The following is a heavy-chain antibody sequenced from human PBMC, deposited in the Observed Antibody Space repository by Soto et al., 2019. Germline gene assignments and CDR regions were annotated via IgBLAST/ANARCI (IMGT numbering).Heavy chain of an antibody. J-gene: IGHJ4*02. Sequence: SETLSLTCTVSGDSLRSSYHYWGWIRQSPGKGLEWIGSIYYTGNTYYNPSLKSRISISVDMATNEISLRLRAESVADTAVYFCVRVEMYAGEFPPNFDRWGQGALVTVSS. D-gene: IGHD2-8*01. V-gene: IGHV4-39*01. CDR3: VRVEMYAGEFPPNFDR. CDR2: IYYTGNT. CDR1: GDSLRSSYHY.